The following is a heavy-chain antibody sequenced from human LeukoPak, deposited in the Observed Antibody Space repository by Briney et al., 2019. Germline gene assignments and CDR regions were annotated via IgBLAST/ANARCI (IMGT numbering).Heavy chain of an antibody. CDR3: AKDRDARDYYMDV. CDR2: IKQDGSEK. CDR1: GFTFSSYW. Sequence: RGSLRLSCAASGFTFSSYWMSWVRQAPGKGLEWVANIKQDGSEKYYVDSVKGRFTISRDNSKNTLYLQMNSLRAEDTAVYYCAKDRDARDYYMDVWGKGTTVTVSS. D-gene: IGHD2-2*01. V-gene: IGHV3-7*01. J-gene: IGHJ6*03.